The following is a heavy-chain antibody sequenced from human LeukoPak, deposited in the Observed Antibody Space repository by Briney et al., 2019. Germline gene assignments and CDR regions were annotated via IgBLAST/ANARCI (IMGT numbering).Heavy chain of an antibody. D-gene: IGHD3-10*01. CDR1: GGSFGGYY. Sequence: ETLSLTCAVYGGSFGGYYWSWIRQPPGKGLKWIGEINHSGSTNYNPSLKSRVTISVDTPKNQFSLKLSSVTAADTAVYYCARGGAGWFGVGYNWFDPWGQGTLVTVSS. J-gene: IGHJ5*02. CDR2: INHSGST. CDR3: ARGGAGWFGVGYNWFDP. V-gene: IGHV4-34*01.